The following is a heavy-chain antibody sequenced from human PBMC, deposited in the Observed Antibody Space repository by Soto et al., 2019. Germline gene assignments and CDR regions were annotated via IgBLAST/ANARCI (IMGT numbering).Heavy chain of an antibody. V-gene: IGHV1-69*01. D-gene: IGHD1-26*01. Sequence: QVQLVQSGAEVKRPGSSVKVSCKASGGIFSTYAISWLRQAPGQGLDWMGAVIPVLGQAYYAQALQDRVTITADESTRTAYMELSSLTSKDTAVYFCARVGGVGAPPGADYWGQGTLVTVSS. CDR2: VIPVLGQA. CDR3: ARVGGVGAPPGADY. J-gene: IGHJ4*02. CDR1: GGIFSTYA.